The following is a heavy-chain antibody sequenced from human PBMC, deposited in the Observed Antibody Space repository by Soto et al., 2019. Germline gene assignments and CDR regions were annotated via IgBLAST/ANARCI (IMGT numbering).Heavy chain of an antibody. CDR2: VNPNSGGT. V-gene: IGHV1-2*02. J-gene: IGHJ3*02. CDR3: ARENDAFDI. CDR1: GYTFTGYY. Sequence: QVQLVQSGAEVKKPRASVKVSCQASGYTFTGYYIHWVRQAPGQGLEWMAWVNPNSGGTKYTQKFQGRVTMTRDTSISTAYMELSRLRSDDTAVYYCARENDAFDIWGQGTMVTVSS.